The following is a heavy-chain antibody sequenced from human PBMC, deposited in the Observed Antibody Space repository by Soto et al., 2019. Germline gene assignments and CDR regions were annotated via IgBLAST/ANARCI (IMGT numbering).Heavy chain of an antibody. CDR1: GFTFSSYG. D-gene: IGHD3-22*01. J-gene: IGHJ4*02. CDR2: IWYDGSNK. CDR3: ARDGPGETYYYDSSGYYPIDY. Sequence: GGSLRLSCAASGFTFSSYGMHWVRQAPGKGLEWVAVIWYDGSNKYYADSVKGRFTISRDNSKNTLYLQMNSLGAEDTAVYYCARDGPGETYYYDSSGYYPIDYWGQGTLVTVSS. V-gene: IGHV3-33*01.